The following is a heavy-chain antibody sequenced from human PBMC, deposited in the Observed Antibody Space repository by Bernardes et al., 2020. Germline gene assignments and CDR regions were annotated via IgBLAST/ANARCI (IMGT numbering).Heavy chain of an antibody. CDR2: INPNSGGT. D-gene: IGHD6-6*01. J-gene: IGHJ6*02. CDR3: AGEMEVGSSSDYYYGMDV. CDR1: GYTFTGYY. Sequence: ATLKVAWKASGYTFTGYYMHWVRQAPGQGLEWMGWINPNSGGTNYAQKFQGWVTMTRDTSISTAYMELSRLRSDDTAVYYCAGEMEVGSSSDYYYGMDVGGQGTTVTVSS. V-gene: IGHV1-2*04.